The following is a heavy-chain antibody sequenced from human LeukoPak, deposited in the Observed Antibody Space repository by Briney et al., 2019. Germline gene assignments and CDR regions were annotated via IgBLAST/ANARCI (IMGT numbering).Heavy chain of an antibody. V-gene: IGHV3-23*01. Sequence: GGSLRLSCAASGFTFSNNAMTWVRQTPGKGLEWVSAISGSGDRTYYADSVKGRFTISRGNSKNTVSLQMNSLRAEDTAIYYCAKEGDRGYTYGFDYWGQGTLVTVSS. D-gene: IGHD5-18*01. J-gene: IGHJ4*02. CDR3: AKEGDRGYTYGFDY. CDR1: GFTFSNNA. CDR2: ISGSGDRT.